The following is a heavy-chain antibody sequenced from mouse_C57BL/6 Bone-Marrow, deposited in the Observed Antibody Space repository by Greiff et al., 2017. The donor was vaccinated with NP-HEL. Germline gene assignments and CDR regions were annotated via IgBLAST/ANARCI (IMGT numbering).Heavy chain of an antibody. CDR2: ILPGSGST. CDR1: GYTFTGYW. Sequence: QVQLQQSGAELMKPGASVKLSCKATGYTFTGYWIEWVKQRPGHGLEWIGEILPGSGSTYYNEKFKGKATFTADTSSNTAYMQLSSLTPEDSAIYYCAAVITTVVKGAMDYWGQGTSVTVSS. D-gene: IGHD1-1*01. J-gene: IGHJ4*01. CDR3: AAVITTVVKGAMDY. V-gene: IGHV1-9*01.